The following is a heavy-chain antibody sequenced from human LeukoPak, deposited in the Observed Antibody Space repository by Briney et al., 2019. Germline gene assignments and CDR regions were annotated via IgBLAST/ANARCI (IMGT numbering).Heavy chain of an antibody. D-gene: IGHD2-2*01. Sequence: PGGSLRLSCAASGFTFSSYSMNWVRQAPGKGLEWVSSISSSSSYIYYADSVKGRFTISRDNAKNSLYLQMNSLRAEDTAVYYCARDRKCCSSSSCFNWFEPWGQGTLVTVSS. J-gene: IGHJ5*02. V-gene: IGHV3-21*01. CDR3: ARDRKCCSSSSCFNWFEP. CDR1: GFTFSSYS. CDR2: ISSSSSYI.